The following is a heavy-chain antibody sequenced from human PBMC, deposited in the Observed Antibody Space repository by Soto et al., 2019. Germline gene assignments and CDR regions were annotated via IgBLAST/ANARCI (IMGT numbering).Heavy chain of an antibody. V-gene: IGHV4-34*01. D-gene: IGHD2-15*01. CDR2: INHSGST. J-gene: IGHJ5*02. CDR1: GGSFSGYY. CDR3: ARGLYYSGGSCYRRFDP. Sequence: QVQLQQWGAGLLKPSETLSLTCAVYGGSFSGYYWSWIRQPPGKGLEWIGEINHSGSTNYNPSLKSRVTISVDTSKNQFSLKLSSVTAADTAVYYCARGLYYSGGSCYRRFDPWGQGTLVTVSS.